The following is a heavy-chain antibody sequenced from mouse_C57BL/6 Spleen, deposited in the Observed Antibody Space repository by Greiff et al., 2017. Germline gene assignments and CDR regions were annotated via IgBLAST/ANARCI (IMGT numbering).Heavy chain of an antibody. Sequence: QVQLQQSGAELVRPGTSVKVSCKASGYAFTNYLIEWVKQRPGQGLEWIGVINPGSGGTNYNAKFKGQATMHADKSSSTAYSQLSSLTSEDSAVYFCSRHVLLWYPLAYWGQGTLVTVSA. CDR2: INPGSGGT. D-gene: IGHD2-1*01. J-gene: IGHJ3*01. CDR1: GYAFTNYL. V-gene: IGHV1-54*01. CDR3: SRHVLLWYPLAY.